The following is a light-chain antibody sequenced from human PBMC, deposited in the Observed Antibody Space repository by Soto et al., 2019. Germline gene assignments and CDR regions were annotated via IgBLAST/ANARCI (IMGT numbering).Light chain of an antibody. Sequence: IVFALSPGTLSLSPRERGTLSFRAIQSVSSSYLAWYQQKPGQAPRLLIYGASSRATGIPDRFSGSGSGTDFTLTISRLEPEDFAVYYCQQYGSSPPITFGQGTRLEIK. CDR3: QQYGSSPPIT. V-gene: IGKV3-20*01. CDR2: GAS. J-gene: IGKJ5*01. CDR1: QSVSSSY.